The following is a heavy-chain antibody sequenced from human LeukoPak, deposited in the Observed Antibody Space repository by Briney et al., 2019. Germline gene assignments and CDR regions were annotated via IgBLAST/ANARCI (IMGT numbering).Heavy chain of an antibody. V-gene: IGHV3-23*01. CDR1: EFTFDNYA. Sequence: GGSLRLSCAASEFTFDNYAMSWVRQAPGKGLEWVSVISGSGYYSYYADSVKGRFTVSRDNSKTTLYLQMNSLRADDTAVYYCAKGGPTGSNYFDFWGQGTLVTVSS. CDR2: ISGSGYYS. CDR3: AKGGPTGSNYFDF. D-gene: IGHD1-26*01. J-gene: IGHJ4*02.